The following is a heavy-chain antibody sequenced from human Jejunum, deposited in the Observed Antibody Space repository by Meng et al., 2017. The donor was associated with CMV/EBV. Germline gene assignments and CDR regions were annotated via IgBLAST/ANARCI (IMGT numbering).Heavy chain of an antibody. D-gene: IGHD3-22*01. Sequence: FSFSDYYMGWIRHAPGKGLELVSYISRSGSTIYYADSVKGRFTISRDNAKNSLYLQMSGLRAEDTAVYYCARRGGTGYYWPGCDPWGQGTLVTVSS. J-gene: IGHJ5*02. CDR3: ARRGGTGYYWPGCDP. V-gene: IGHV3-11*01. CDR2: ISRSGSTI. CDR1: FSFSDYY.